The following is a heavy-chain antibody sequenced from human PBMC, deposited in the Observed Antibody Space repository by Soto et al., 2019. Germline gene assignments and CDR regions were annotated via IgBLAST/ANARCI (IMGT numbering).Heavy chain of an antibody. Sequence: SETLSLTCTVSGGSISSGGYYWSWIRQHPGKGLEWIGYIYYSGSTYYNPSLKSRVTISVDTSKNQFSLKLSSVTAADTAVYYCASARSYYYYYMDVWGKGTTVTVSS. V-gene: IGHV4-31*03. D-gene: IGHD6-6*01. J-gene: IGHJ6*03. CDR2: IYYSGST. CDR3: ASARSYYYYYMDV. CDR1: GGSISSGGYY.